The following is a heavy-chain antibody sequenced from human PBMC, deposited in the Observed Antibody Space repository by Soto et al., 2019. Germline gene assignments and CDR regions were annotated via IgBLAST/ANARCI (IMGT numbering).Heavy chain of an antibody. D-gene: IGHD2-21*02. CDR1: GFSFNTSG. V-gene: IGHV3-30*03. J-gene: IGHJ6*02. CDR3: ATKVRVTNYLYYGMDV. Sequence: QVQLVESGGGVVQPGRALRLSCAASGFSFNTSGMHWVRQAPGKGLEWVAVIAFDGSQEFYGDSVRGRFTISRDNSNNTLFLQMKSLTPEDTAVYYCATKVRVTNYLYYGMDVWGQGTTVTVSS. CDR2: IAFDGSQE.